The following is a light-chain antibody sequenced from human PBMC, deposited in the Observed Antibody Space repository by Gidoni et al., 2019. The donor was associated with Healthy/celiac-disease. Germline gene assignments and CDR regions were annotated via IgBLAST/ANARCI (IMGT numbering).Light chain of an antibody. V-gene: IGKV3-11*01. CDR3: QQRSNWPPIT. J-gene: IGKJ5*01. CDR2: DAS. CDR1: QNVSSY. Sequence: TLSLSPGESATLSCRASQNVSSYLAWYQQKPGQAPRLLIYDASNRATGIPARFSGSGSGTDFTLTISSLEPEDFAVYYCQQRSNWPPITFGQGTRLEIK.